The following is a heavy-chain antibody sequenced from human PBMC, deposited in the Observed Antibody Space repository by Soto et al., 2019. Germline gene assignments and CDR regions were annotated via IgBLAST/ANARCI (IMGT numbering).Heavy chain of an antibody. CDR1: GGSFSGYY. J-gene: IGHJ4*02. D-gene: IGHD2-2*01. CDR2: INHSVST. V-gene: IGHV4-34*01. CDR3: ARGDVVVPAAMPYFDY. Sequence: SETLSLTCAVYGGSFSGYYWSWIRQPPGKGLEWIGEINHSVSTNYNPSLKSRVTISVDTSKNQFSLKLSSVTAADTAVYYCARGDVVVPAAMPYFDYWGQGTLVTVSS.